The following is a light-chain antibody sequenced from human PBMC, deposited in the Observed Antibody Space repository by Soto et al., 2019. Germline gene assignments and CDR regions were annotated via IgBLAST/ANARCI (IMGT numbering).Light chain of an antibody. Sequence: DIQMTQSPSTLSASVGDRVTITCRASQSISSWLAWYQQKPGKAPKLLIYDASSLESGVPSRFSGSGSGTEFTLNISSLQPDDFAPYFCQPYNSYPWTFGQGTKVEIK. J-gene: IGKJ1*01. V-gene: IGKV1-5*01. CDR1: QSISSW. CDR2: DAS. CDR3: QPYNSYPWT.